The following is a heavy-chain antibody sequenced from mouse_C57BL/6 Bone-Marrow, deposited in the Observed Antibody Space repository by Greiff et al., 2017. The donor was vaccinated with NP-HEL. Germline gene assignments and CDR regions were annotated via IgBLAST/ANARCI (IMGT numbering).Heavy chain of an antibody. CDR1: GFTFSDYG. V-gene: IGHV5-17*01. Sequence: EVKVVESGGGLVKPGGSLKLSCAASGFTFSDYGMHWVRQAPEKGLEWVAYISSGSSTIYYADTVKGRFTISRDNAKNTLFLQMTSLRSDDTAMYYCANSNYWGYAMDYWGQGTSVTVSS. CDR3: ANSNYWGYAMDY. D-gene: IGHD2-5*01. CDR2: ISSGSSTI. J-gene: IGHJ4*01.